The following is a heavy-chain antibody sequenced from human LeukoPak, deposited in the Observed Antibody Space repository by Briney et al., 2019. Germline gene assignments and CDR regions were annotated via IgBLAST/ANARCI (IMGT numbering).Heavy chain of an antibody. D-gene: IGHD2-15*01. Sequence: GGSLRLSCSASGFNFNNYAMYWVRQAPGEELELVSVAHGNGGNTHYADFVEGRFSISRDYSKNTLYLQLSSLRVEDTAVYYCVRDNYGMDVWGQGTTVTVSS. CDR3: VRDNYGMDV. CDR1: GFNFNNYA. J-gene: IGHJ6*02. V-gene: IGHV3-64D*06. CDR2: AHGNGGNT.